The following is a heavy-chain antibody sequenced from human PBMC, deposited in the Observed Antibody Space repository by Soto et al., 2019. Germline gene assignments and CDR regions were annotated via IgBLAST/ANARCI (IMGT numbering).Heavy chain of an antibody. CDR2: ISFDGSNK. D-gene: IGHD5-18*01. Sequence: PGGSLRLSCAVSGFKFSKFGYGMHWVRQSPGKGLEWVAFISFDGSNKYYADSVKGRFNVSRDNSKNTVYLEMNSLRSEDTAVYYCARPGGYSYGPGSDYFDYWGQGTLVTVSS. J-gene: IGHJ4*02. V-gene: IGHV3-30*03. CDR3: ARPGGYSYGPGSDYFDY. CDR1: GFKFSKFG.